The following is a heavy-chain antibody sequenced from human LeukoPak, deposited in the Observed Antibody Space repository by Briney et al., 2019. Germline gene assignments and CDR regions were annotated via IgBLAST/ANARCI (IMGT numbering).Heavy chain of an antibody. CDR2: VDPEDGET. V-gene: IGHV1-69-2*01. J-gene: IGHJ1*01. CDR3: ATDYQLLLYGTAIPQH. D-gene: IGHD2-2*01. Sequence: ASVKISCKVSGYTFTYYYMHWVQQAPGKGLEWMGLVDPEDGETIYAEKFQGRVTITADTSTDTAYMELSSLRSEDTAVYYCATDYQLLLYGTAIPQHWGQGTLVTVSS. CDR1: GYTFTYYY.